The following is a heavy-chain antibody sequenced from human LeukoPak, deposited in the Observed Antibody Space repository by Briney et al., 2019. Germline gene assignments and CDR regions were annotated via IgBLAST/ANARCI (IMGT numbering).Heavy chain of an antibody. J-gene: IGHJ4*02. V-gene: IGHV1-69*01. Sequence: GASVKVSCKASGGTFIIYAISWVRQAPGQGREWMGGIIPIFGTANYAQKFQGRVTITADESTSTAYMELSSLRSEDTAVYYCARSLAYCGGDCYSYSFDYWGQGTLVTVSS. CDR2: IIPIFGTA. D-gene: IGHD2-21*02. CDR1: GGTFIIYA. CDR3: ARSLAYCGGDCYSYSFDY.